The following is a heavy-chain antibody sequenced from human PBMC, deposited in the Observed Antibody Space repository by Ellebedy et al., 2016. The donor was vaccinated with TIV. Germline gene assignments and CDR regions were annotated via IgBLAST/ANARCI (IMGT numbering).Heavy chain of an antibody. V-gene: IGHV4-34*01. CDR2: INHSGST. J-gene: IGHJ6*03. Sequence: MPSETLSLTCAVYGGSFSGYYWNWIRQPPGRGLEWIGEINHSGSTNYNPSLMSRVTISLDTSKNQFSLKLNSVTAADTAVYYCSRQTMDVWGKGTTVTVSS. CDR1: GGSFSGYY. CDR3: SRQTMDV.